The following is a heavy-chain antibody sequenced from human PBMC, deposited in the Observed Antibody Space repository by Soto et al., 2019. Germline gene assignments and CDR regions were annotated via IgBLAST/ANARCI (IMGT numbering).Heavy chain of an antibody. CDR2: IYYSGST. J-gene: IGHJ5*02. Sequence: QVQLQESGPGLVKPSQTLSLTCTVSGGSISSGGYYWSWIRQHPGKGLEWIGYIYYSGSTYYNPSLKSRVTISVDTSKNQFSLKLSSVTAADTAAYYCARYYDFWSGYYTRWFDPWGQGTLVTVSS. CDR1: GGSISSGGYY. D-gene: IGHD3-3*01. CDR3: ARYYDFWSGYYTRWFDP. V-gene: IGHV4-31*03.